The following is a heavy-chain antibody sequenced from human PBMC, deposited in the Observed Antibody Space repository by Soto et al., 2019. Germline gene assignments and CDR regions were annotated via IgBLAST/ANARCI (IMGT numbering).Heavy chain of an antibody. D-gene: IGHD6-19*01. J-gene: IGHJ4*02. CDR2: ISYDGSNK. CDR3: ARDLHALRYSSGWRVTPNEGDRFDY. CDR1: GFTFSSYA. Sequence: PGGSLRLSCAASGFTFSSYAMHWVRQAPCKGLEWVAVISYDGSNKYYADSVKGRFTISRDNSKNTLYLQMNSLRAEDTAVYYCARDLHALRYSSGWRVTPNEGDRFDYWGQGTLVTVSS. V-gene: IGHV3-30-3*01.